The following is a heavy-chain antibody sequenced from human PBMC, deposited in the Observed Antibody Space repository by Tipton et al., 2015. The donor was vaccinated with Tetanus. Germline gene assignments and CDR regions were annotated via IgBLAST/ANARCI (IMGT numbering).Heavy chain of an antibody. CDR1: GGLITTGGYS. Sequence: TLSLTCTVSGGLITTGGYSWGWIRQPPGQGLEWIGYIYQTDSTYYSPSLRGRLTISINRSKNQFSLKLTSVTAADTAVYYCVRGRGLGAYIFGFEYWGRGTHVSVSS. V-gene: IGHV4-30-2*01. CDR3: VRGRGLGAYIFGFEY. D-gene: IGHD3-16*01. J-gene: IGHJ4*02. CDR2: IYQTDST.